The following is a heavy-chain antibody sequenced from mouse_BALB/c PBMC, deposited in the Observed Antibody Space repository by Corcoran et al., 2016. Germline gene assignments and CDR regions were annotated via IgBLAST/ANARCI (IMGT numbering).Heavy chain of an antibody. CDR2: INTHSGVP. CDR3: ARELRLPRGAMDY. J-gene: IGHJ4*01. Sequence: QIQLVQSGPELKKPGETVRISCKASGYTFTTAGMQWVQKMPGKGLKWIGWINTHSGVPKYAEDFKGRFAFSLETSASTAYLQISNLKNEDTATYVCARELRLPRGAMDYWGQGTSVTVSS. D-gene: IGHD1-2*01. V-gene: IGHV9-4*02. CDR1: GYTFTTAG.